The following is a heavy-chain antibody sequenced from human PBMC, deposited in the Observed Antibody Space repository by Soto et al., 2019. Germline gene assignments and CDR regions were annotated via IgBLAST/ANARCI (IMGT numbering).Heavy chain of an antibody. CDR1: GDSVSSNSAA. CDR2: TYYRSKWYN. V-gene: IGHV6-1*01. D-gene: IGHD2-2*02. Sequence: SQTLSLTCAISGDSVSSNSAAWNWIRQSPSRGLEWLGRTYYRSKWYNDYAVSVKSRITINPDTSKNQFSLQLNSVTPEDTAVYYCARDDNRYCSSTSCYNFDYWGPGPPVTVSS. J-gene: IGHJ4*02. CDR3: ARDDNRYCSSTSCYNFDY.